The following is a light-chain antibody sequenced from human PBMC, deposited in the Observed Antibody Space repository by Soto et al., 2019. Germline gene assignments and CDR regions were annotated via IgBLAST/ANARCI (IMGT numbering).Light chain of an antibody. CDR1: SSDVGGYNY. CDR2: DVS. V-gene: IGLV2-11*01. J-gene: IGLJ1*01. Sequence: QSALTQPRSVSGSPGQSVTISCTGTSSDVGGYNYVSWYQQHPGKAPKLMIYDVSKRLSGVPDRFSGSKSGNTASLTISGLQAEDEADYYCCSYAGSHSLYVFGTGTKLTVL. CDR3: CSYAGSHSLYV.